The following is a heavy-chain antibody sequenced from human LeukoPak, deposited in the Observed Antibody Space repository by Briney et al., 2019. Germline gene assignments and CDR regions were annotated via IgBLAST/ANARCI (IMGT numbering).Heavy chain of an antibody. CDR3: AGGMTGGDY. J-gene: IGHJ4*02. Sequence: ASVKVSCKASGYTFTGYYIHWVRQAPGQGLEWMGWINPNSGDTNYAQKFQGRVTMTRDTSINTAYMELSRLKSDDTALYYCAGGMTGGDYWGQGTLVTVSP. CDR2: INPNSGDT. D-gene: IGHD1-14*01. V-gene: IGHV1-2*02. CDR1: GYTFTGYY.